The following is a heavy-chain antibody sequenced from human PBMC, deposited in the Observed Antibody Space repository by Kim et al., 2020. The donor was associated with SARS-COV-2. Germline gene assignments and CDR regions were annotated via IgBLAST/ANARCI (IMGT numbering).Heavy chain of an antibody. CDR1: GFTFSSYA. J-gene: IGHJ6*02. Sequence: GGSLRLSCAASGFTFSSYAMHWVRQAPGKGLEWVAVISYDGSNKYYADSVKGRFTISRDNSKNTLYLQMNSLRAEDTAVYYCARNYYGSGSYYFHYYYGMDVWGQGTTVTVSS. D-gene: IGHD3-10*01. CDR3: ARNYYGSGSYYFHYYYGMDV. CDR2: ISYDGSNK. V-gene: IGHV3-30*04.